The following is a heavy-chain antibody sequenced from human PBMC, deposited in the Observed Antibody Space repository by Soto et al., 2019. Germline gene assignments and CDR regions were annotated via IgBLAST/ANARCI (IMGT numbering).Heavy chain of an antibody. CDR1: GGSLSSGVYY. CDR3: ARDGSGYDTFGY. J-gene: IGHJ4*02. V-gene: IGHV4-30-4*01. Sequence: PSGTPSLTCTVPGGSLSSGVYYWSLIRQPPGKGLEWIGYIYYSGSTYYNPSLKSRVTISVDTSKNQFSLKLSSVTAADTAVYYCARDGSGYDTFGYWGQGPLVTVST. D-gene: IGHD3-22*01. CDR2: IYYSGST.